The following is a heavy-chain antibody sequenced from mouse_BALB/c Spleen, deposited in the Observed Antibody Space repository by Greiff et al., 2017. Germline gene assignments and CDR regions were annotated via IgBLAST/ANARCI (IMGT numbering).Heavy chain of an antibody. V-gene: IGHV14-1*02. Sequence: EVQLQQSGAELVRPGALVKLSCKASGFNIKDYYMHWVKQRPEQGLEWIGWIDPENGNTIYDPKFQGKASITADTSSNTAYLQLSSLTSEDTAVYYCAPLYYYGSYWYFDVWGAGTTVTVSS. D-gene: IGHD1-1*01. CDR1: GFNIKDYY. J-gene: IGHJ1*01. CDR2: IDPENGNT. CDR3: APLYYYGSYWYFDV.